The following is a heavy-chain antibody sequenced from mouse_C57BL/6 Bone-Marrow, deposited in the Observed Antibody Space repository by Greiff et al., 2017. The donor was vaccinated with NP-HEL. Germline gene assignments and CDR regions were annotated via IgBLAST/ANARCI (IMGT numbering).Heavy chain of an antibody. D-gene: IGHD2-12*01. CDR3: ARDLTRAMDY. J-gene: IGHJ4*01. Sequence: EVKLMESGGGLVKPGGSLKLSCAASGFTFSSYAMSWVRQTPEKRLEWVATISDGGSYTYYPDNVKGRFTISRDNAKNNLYLQMSHLKSEDTAMYYCARDLTRAMDYWGQGTSVTVSS. CDR2: ISDGGSYT. V-gene: IGHV5-4*01. CDR1: GFTFSSYA.